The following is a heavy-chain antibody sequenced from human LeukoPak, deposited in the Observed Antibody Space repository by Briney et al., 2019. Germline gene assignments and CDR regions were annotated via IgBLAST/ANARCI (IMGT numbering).Heavy chain of an antibody. V-gene: IGHV3-7*05. CDR3: ARDLEIDGYSYGVFDY. Sequence: GGSLRLSCAASGFTFSSYWMSWVRQAPGKGPEWVANIKQDGGEKYYVDSVKGRFTISRDKAKNSLYLQMNSLRAEDTAVYYCARDLEIDGYSYGVFDYWGQGTLLTVSS. D-gene: IGHD5-18*01. CDR2: IKQDGGEK. CDR1: GFTFSSYW. J-gene: IGHJ4*02.